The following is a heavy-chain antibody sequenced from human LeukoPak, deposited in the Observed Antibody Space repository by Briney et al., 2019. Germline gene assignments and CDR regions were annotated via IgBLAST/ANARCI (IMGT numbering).Heavy chain of an antibody. V-gene: IGHV3-43D*04. CDR3: AKATDTAMVTSPLGY. D-gene: IGHD5-18*01. CDR2: ISWDGGST. Sequence: GGSLRLSCAASGFTFDDYAMHWVRQAPGKGLEWVSLISWDGGSTYYADSVKGRFTISRDNSKNSLYLQMNSLRAEDTALYCCAKATDTAMVTSPLGYWGQGTLVTVSS. CDR1: GFTFDDYA. J-gene: IGHJ4*02.